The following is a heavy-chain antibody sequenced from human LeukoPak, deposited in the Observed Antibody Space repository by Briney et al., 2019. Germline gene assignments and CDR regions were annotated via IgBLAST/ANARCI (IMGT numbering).Heavy chain of an antibody. D-gene: IGHD6-13*01. V-gene: IGHV3-30-3*01. CDR3: ASSWGRQLVDWFDP. CDR1: GFTFSSYA. J-gene: IGHJ5*02. CDR2: ISYDGSNK. Sequence: GGSLRLSCAASGFTFSSYAMHWVRQAPGKGLEWVAVISYDGSNKYYADSVKGRFTISRDNSKNTLYLQMNSLRAEDTAVYYCASSWGRQLVDWFDPWGQGTLVTVSS.